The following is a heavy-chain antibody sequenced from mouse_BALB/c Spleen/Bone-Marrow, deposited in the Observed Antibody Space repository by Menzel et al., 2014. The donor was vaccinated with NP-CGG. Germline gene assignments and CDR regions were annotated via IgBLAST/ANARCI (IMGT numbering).Heavy chain of an antibody. Sequence: VQLKESGAELVKPGASVKLSSTASGFNIKDTYMHWVKQRPEQGLEWIGRIDPANGNTKYDPKFQGKATITADTSSNTAYLQLSSLTSEDTAVYYCARYDYGWYFYVWGAGTTVTVSS. D-gene: IGHD1-1*01. CDR1: GFNIKDTY. CDR3: ARYDYGWYFYV. CDR2: IDPANGNT. V-gene: IGHV14-3*02. J-gene: IGHJ1*01.